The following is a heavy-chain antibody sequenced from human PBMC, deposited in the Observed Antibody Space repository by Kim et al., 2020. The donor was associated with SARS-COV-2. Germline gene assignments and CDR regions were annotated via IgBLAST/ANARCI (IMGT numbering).Heavy chain of an antibody. CDR3: AKDMGGMVRSWRPFDY. CDR1: GFTFGDYA. Sequence: GGSLRLSCAASGFTFGDYAMHWVRQAPGKGLEWVSGISWNSGSIGYADSVKGRFTISRDNAKNSLYLQMNSLRAEDTALYYCAKDMGGMVRSWRPFDYWGQGTLVTVSS. V-gene: IGHV3-9*01. J-gene: IGHJ4*02. CDR2: ISWNSGSI. D-gene: IGHD3-10*01.